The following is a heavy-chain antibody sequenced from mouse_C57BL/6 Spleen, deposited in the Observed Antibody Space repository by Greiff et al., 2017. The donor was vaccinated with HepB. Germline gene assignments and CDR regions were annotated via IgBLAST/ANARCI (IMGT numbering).Heavy chain of an antibody. CDR1: GYTFTSYW. Sequence: QVQLQQPGAELVRPRSSVKLSCKTSGYTFTSYWMHWVKQRPIQGLEWIGNIDPSDSETHYNQKFKDKATLIVDKSSSTAYMQLSSLTSEDSAVYYCARWSGYEGFAYWGQGTLVTVSA. V-gene: IGHV1-52*01. J-gene: IGHJ3*01. D-gene: IGHD3-2*02. CDR3: ARWSGYEGFAY. CDR2: IDPSDSET.